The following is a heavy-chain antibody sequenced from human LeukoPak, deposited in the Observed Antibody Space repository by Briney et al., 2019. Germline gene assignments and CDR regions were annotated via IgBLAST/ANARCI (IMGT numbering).Heavy chain of an antibody. CDR3: TKGGHSSGWGPDF. CDR2: ISGSGDST. V-gene: IGHV3-23*01. D-gene: IGHD6-19*01. J-gene: IGHJ4*02. Sequence: GGSLRLSCAASGFTFSSYAMSWVRQAPGKGLKWVSAISGSGDSTYYADSVKGRFTISRDNSKNTLYLQMNSLRAEDTAVYYCTKGGHSSGWGPDFWGQGTLVTVSS. CDR1: GFTFSSYA.